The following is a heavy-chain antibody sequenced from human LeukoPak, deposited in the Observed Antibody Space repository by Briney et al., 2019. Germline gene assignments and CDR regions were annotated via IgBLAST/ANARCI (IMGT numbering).Heavy chain of an antibody. CDR1: GFTFSSYA. D-gene: IGHD3-16*01. CDR3: AKTGGAIDY. CDR2: ISGSGGST. J-gene: IGHJ4*02. Sequence: GGSLRLPCAASGFTFSSYAMTWVRQAPGKGLEWVSGISGSGGSTYYADSVKGRFTISRDNSMNTLYLQMNSLRADDTAVYYCAKTGGAIDYWGQGTLVTVSS. V-gene: IGHV3-23*01.